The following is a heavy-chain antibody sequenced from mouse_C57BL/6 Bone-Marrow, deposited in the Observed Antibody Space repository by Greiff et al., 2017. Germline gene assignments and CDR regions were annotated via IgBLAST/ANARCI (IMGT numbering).Heavy chain of an antibody. D-gene: IGHD2-12*01. CDR3: AREGTTGYYFDY. Sequence: EVQLVESEGGLVQPGSSMKLSCTASGFTFSDYYMAWVRQVPEKGLEWVANINYDGSSTYYLDSLKSRFIISRDNAKNILYLQLSSLKSEDTATYYCAREGTTGYYFDYGGQGTTLTVSS. CDR1: GFTFSDYY. V-gene: IGHV5-16*01. CDR2: INYDGSST. J-gene: IGHJ2*01.